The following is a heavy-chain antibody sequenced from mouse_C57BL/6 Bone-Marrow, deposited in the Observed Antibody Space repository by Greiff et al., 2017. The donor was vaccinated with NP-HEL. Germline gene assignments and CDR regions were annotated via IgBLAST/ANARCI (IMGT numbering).Heavy chain of an antibody. CDR3: ARTWEGDY. D-gene: IGHD4-1*01. Sequence: EVMLVESGGGLVKPGGSLKLSCAASGFTFSDYGMHWVRQAPEKGLEWVAYISSGSSTIYYAATVKGRFTISRDNAKNTLFLQMASLRSEDRAMYYCARTWEGDYWGQGTTLTVSS. CDR2: ISSGSSTI. J-gene: IGHJ2*01. V-gene: IGHV5-17*01. CDR1: GFTFSDYG.